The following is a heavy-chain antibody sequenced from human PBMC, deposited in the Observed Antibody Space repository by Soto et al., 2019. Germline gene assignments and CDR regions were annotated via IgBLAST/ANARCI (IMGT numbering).Heavy chain of an antibody. CDR1: GGSISSGGYY. D-gene: IGHD3-22*01. V-gene: IGHV4-31*03. Sequence: SETLSLTCTVSGGSISSGGYYWSWIRQHPGKGMEWIGYIYYSGSTYYNPSLKSRVTISVDTFKNQFFLKLSSVTAADTAVYYCARGRHYYDSSGYYHDAFDIWGQGTMVTVSS. CDR2: IYYSGST. CDR3: ARGRHYYDSSGYYHDAFDI. J-gene: IGHJ3*02.